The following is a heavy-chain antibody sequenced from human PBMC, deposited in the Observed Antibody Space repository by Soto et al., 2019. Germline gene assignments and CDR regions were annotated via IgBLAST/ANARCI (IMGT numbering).Heavy chain of an antibody. D-gene: IGHD2-15*01. CDR1: GGSISSYY. J-gene: IGHJ6*02. Sequence: PSETLSLTCTVSGGSISSYYWSWIRQPPGKGLEWVSSISSSSSYIYYADSVKGRFIISRDNAKNSLYLQMNSLRAEDTAVYFCARDCSGGSCNGYGMDVWGQGTTVTVSS. V-gene: IGHV3-21*01. CDR2: ISSSSSYI. CDR3: ARDCSGGSCNGYGMDV.